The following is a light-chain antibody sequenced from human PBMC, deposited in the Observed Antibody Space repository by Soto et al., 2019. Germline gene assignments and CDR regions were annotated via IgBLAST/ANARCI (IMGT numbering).Light chain of an antibody. Sequence: ETVMTQSPATLSVSPGDTATLSCRSSQNVHINLAWYQQKPGQAPTLLIYGVSARAPGVPARFSGAGPGTEFTLTIRSLQSADFAVYYCQQYETWPRTFGQGTK. CDR1: QNVHIN. J-gene: IGKJ2*01. CDR2: GVS. CDR3: QQYETWPRT. V-gene: IGKV3-15*01.